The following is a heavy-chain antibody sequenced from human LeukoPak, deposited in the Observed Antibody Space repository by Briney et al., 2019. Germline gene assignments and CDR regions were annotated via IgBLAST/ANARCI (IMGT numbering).Heavy chain of an antibody. Sequence: GGSLRLSCAASGFTFRRYDMSWVRQAPGKGLEWVSGVSGSGGNTYYANSVKGHFTISRDNSKNALYLQMNSLRAEDTALYYCAKSRIEGPTPLHCWGQGTLVTVSS. V-gene: IGHV3-23*01. CDR3: AKSRIEGPTPLHC. J-gene: IGHJ4*02. D-gene: IGHD1-26*01. CDR2: VSGSGGNT. CDR1: GFTFRRYD.